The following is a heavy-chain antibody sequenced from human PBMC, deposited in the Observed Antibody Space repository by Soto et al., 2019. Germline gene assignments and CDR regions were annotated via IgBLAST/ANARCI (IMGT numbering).Heavy chain of an antibody. CDR2: IIPIFGTA. Sequence: QVQLVQSGAEVKKPGSSVKVSCKASGGTFSSYAISWVRQAPGQGLEWMGGIIPIFGTANYEQKFQGRVTITADESTSTAYMELSSLRSEDTAVYYCARSGYSYGYLNDWYFDLWGRGTLVTVSS. CDR1: GGTFSSYA. V-gene: IGHV1-69*01. CDR3: ARSGYSYGYLNDWYFDL. D-gene: IGHD5-18*01. J-gene: IGHJ2*01.